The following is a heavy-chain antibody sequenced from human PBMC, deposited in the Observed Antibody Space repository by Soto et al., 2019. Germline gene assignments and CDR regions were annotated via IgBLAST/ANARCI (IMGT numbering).Heavy chain of an antibody. Sequence: QLQLQESGPGLVKPSETLSLTCTVSGGSISSSSYYWGWIRQPPGKGLEWIGSIYYSGSTCYNPSLKSRVTISVDTSKNQFSLKLSSVTAADTAVYYCARQANHGLRYDSSGYYPYWGQGTLVTVSS. CDR2: IYYSGST. CDR1: GGSISSSSYY. V-gene: IGHV4-39*01. J-gene: IGHJ4*02. D-gene: IGHD3-22*01. CDR3: ARQANHGLRYDSSGYYPY.